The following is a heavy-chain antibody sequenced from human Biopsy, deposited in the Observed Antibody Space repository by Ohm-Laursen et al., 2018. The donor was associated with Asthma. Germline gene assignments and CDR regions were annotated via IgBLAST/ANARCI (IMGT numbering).Heavy chain of an antibody. D-gene: IGHD5-12*01. Sequence: GASVKVSCKASGYTFSSYQMHWVRQAPGQRPEWMGWFNPGNGNAKVSEKFQGRVSITRDTSATTAYLEVSSLTSEDTAVYYCARSAETYSGFDSNYYGMDVWGQGTRVTVSS. V-gene: IGHV1-3*01. J-gene: IGHJ6*02. CDR2: FNPGNGNA. CDR3: ARSAETYSGFDSNYYGMDV. CDR1: GYTFSSYQ.